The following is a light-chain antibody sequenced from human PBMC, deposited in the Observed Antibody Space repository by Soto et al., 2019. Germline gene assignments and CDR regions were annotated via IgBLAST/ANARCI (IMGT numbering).Light chain of an antibody. J-gene: IGKJ1*01. Sequence: IVLTQSPGTLSLSPGERATLSCRASQSVSSSFLAWYQQKPGQAPRLLIYGASSRATGIPDRFSGSGSGTDFTLTISRLEPEDFAVYYCHQYGSSPATFGQGTKV. V-gene: IGKV3-20*01. CDR3: HQYGSSPAT. CDR2: GAS. CDR1: QSVSSSF.